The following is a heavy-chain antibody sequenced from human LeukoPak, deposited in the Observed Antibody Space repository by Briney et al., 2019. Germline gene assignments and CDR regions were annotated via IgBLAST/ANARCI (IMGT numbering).Heavy chain of an antibody. D-gene: IGHD3-10*01. J-gene: IGHJ4*02. CDR3: ARRFGSYYFDY. Sequence: PSETLSLTCAVYGGSLSGYYWSWIRQPPGKGLEWIGEINHSGSTNYNPSLNSLVTISVDTSKNQFFLKLSSVAAADTAMYYWARRFGSYYFDYWGQGTLVTVSS. CDR2: INHSGST. CDR1: GGSLSGYY. V-gene: IGHV4-34*01.